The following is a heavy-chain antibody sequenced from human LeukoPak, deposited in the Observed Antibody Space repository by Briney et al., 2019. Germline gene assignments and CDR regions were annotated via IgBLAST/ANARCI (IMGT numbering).Heavy chain of an antibody. V-gene: IGHV3-9*01. CDR1: GFTFDDYA. CDR2: ISWNSGSI. CDR3: ARALYSSSWSQYFYYYYYMDV. D-gene: IGHD6-13*01. Sequence: GRSLRLSCAASGFTFDDYAMHWVRQAPGKGLEWVSGISWNSGSIGYADSVKGRFTISRDNAKNSLYLQMNSLRAEDTDVYYCARALYSSSWSQYFYYYYYMDVWGKGTTVTVSS. J-gene: IGHJ6*03.